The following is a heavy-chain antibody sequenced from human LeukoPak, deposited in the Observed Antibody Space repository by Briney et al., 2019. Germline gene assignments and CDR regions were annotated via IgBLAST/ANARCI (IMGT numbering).Heavy chain of an antibody. CDR3: ARVSGSYFRSLYYFDY. D-gene: IGHD1-26*01. V-gene: IGHV4-59*01. J-gene: IGHJ4*02. CDR2: IYSSGST. Sequence: SETLSLTCSVSGGSISDYYWSWIRQPPGKGLEWIGHIYSSGSTNYNRSLKSRVTRSHDTSRNQFSLEVNSVTAADTAVYYCARVSGSYFRSLYYFDYWGQGTLVTVHS. CDR1: GGSISDYY.